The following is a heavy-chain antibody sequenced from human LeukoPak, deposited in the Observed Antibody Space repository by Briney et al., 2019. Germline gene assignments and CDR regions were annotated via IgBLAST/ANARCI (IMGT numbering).Heavy chain of an antibody. V-gene: IGHV3-23*01. Sequence: GGSLRLSCAASGFTFSSYTMSWVRQAPGKELEWVSGVSGSGGSTHYADSVKGRFTISRDNAKNSLYLQMNSLRVEDTAFYYCAKDNRRHYTSGPNPDSLHWGQGALVTVSS. CDR1: GFTFSSYT. CDR2: VSGSGGST. CDR3: AKDNRRHYTSGPNPDSLH. D-gene: IGHD6-19*01. J-gene: IGHJ4*02.